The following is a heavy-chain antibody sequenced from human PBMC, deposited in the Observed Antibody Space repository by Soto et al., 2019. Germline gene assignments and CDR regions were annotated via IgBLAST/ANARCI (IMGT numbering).Heavy chain of an antibody. CDR1: GFSVNTHV. D-gene: IGHD2-2*02. Sequence: QVQLVESGGGVVQPGRSLRLSCAASGFSVNTHVIHWIRQAPGKGLEWVAVLWYDGSREYYADSVKGRFTISRDNSKNMMYLQMDYLRVEDTAVYYCARVPRFDTWYFDYWGQGTLATVSS. CDR2: LWYDGSRE. V-gene: IGHV3-33*01. CDR3: ARVPRFDTWYFDY. J-gene: IGHJ4*02.